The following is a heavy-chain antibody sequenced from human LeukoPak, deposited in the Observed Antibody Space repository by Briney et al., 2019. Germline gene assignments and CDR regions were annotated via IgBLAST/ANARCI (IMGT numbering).Heavy chain of an antibody. CDR2: IYYSGST. V-gene: IGHV4-59*01. CDR3: AREAIYDSSGYYHEPNFDY. D-gene: IGHD3-22*01. J-gene: IGHJ4*02. CDR1: GGSFSGYY. Sequence: SETLSLTCAVYGGSFSGYYWSWIRQPPGKGLEWIGYIYYSGSTNYNPSLKSRVTISVDTSKNQFSLKLSSVTAADTAVYYCAREAIYDSSGYYHEPNFDYWGQGTLVTVSS.